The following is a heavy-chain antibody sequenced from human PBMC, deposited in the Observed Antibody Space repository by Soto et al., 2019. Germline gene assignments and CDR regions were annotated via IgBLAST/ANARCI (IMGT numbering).Heavy chain of an antibody. J-gene: IGHJ6*02. D-gene: IGHD3-3*01. CDR1: GGSISSGGYY. Sequence: SETLSLTCTVSGGSISSGGYYWSWIRQHPGKGLEWIGYIYYSGSTYYNPSLKSRVTISVDTSKNQFSLKLSSVTAADTAVYYCARDLGYYDFWSGYYTIYYYYGMDVWGQGTTVTVSS. CDR3: ARDLGYYDFWSGYYTIYYYYGMDV. V-gene: IGHV4-31*03. CDR2: IYYSGST.